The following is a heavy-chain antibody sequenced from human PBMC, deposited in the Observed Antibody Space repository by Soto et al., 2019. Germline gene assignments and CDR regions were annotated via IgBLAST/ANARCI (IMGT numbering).Heavy chain of an antibody. CDR3: ARAIGPTLFDY. V-gene: IGHV3-13*04. CDR2: IGTAGDT. CDR1: GFTFSIYD. Sequence: VGSLRLSCSACGFTFSIYDMHWVRQGPGKGLEWVSAIGTAGDTNYAGSVKGRFTISRENAKNSLYLQMNSLRAGDTAIYFCARAIGPTLFDYWGQGTLVTVSS. J-gene: IGHJ4*02. D-gene: IGHD3-22*01.